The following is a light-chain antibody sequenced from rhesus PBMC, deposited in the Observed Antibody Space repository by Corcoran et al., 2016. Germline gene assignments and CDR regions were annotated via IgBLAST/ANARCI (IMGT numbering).Light chain of an antibody. V-gene: IGKV1-33*02. CDR1: QGISNC. Sequence: DIQMTQSPSSLSASVGDRVTITCQASQGISNCLAWYQQKPGKAPQLLFYAASSLQSGVPSRFSGSGSGTGFTLTTRSLQPADLATYYCQQHNSDPPTVGGGAKVEIK. CDR3: QQHNSDPPT. CDR2: AAS. J-gene: IGKJ4*01.